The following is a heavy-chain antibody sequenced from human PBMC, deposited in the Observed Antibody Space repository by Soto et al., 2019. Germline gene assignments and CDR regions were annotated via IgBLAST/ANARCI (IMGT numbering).Heavy chain of an antibody. V-gene: IGHV4-34*01. CDR1: GAPFSGYY. D-gene: IGHD3-3*01. CDR3: ARGREIFGAVTPFEY. Sequence: LSLTCAVYGAPFSGYYWTWIRQPPGKGLEWIGEINHTGSTKYNPSLKSRVTISLDSSKNQFSLSLRSVTAADTAVYYCARGREIFGAVTPFEYWGQGTQVTVSS. J-gene: IGHJ4*02. CDR2: INHTGST.